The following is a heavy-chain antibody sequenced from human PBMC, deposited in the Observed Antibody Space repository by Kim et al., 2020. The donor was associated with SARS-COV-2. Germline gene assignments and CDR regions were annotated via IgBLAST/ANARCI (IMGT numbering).Heavy chain of an antibody. D-gene: IGHD1-20*01. CDR2: INPSGGST. Sequence: ASVKVSCKASGYTFTSYYMHWVRQAPGQGLEWMGIINPSGGSTSYAQKFQGRVTMTRDTSTSTVYMELSSLRSEDTAVYYCARDHVLGYNWNYYYYGMDVWGQGTTVTVSS. CDR3: ARDHVLGYNWNYYYYGMDV. CDR1: GYTFTSYY. V-gene: IGHV1-46*01. J-gene: IGHJ6*02.